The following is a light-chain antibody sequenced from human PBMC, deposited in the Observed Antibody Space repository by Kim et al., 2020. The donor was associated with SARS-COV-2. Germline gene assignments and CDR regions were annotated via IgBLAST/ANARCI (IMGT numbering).Light chain of an antibody. CDR3: QQYNSDPWT. J-gene: IGKJ1*01. Sequence: SSVGNRVIITGLASSDISRWWSWFQRKPWKTPKLLNSKASNLESGVTSRFSGSGAGTEFILTISSLQPEDLATYHCQQYNSDPWTFGQGTKVDIK. CDR2: KAS. CDR1: SDISRW. V-gene: IGKV1-5*03.